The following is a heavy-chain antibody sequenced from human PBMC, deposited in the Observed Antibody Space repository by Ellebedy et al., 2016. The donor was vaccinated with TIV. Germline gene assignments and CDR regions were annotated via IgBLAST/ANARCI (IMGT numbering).Heavy chain of an antibody. J-gene: IGHJ4*02. CDR2: IWYDGSNK. CDR1: GFTFSSYG. Sequence: GGSLRLSXAASGFTFSSYGMHWVRQAPGKGLEWVAVIWYDGSNKYYADSVKGRFTISRDNSKNTLYLQMNSLRAEDTAVYYCARDRDYYDSSGLDYWGQGTLVTVSS. D-gene: IGHD3-22*01. CDR3: ARDRDYYDSSGLDY. V-gene: IGHV3-33*01.